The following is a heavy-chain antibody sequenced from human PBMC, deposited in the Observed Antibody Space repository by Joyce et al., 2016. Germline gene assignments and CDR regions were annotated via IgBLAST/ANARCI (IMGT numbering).Heavy chain of an antibody. D-gene: IGHD5-24*01. CDR1: GGSFNKYT. CDR2: IIPMLNMT. J-gene: IGHJ6*02. V-gene: IGHV1-69*02. CDR3: AGTFNYPHHDGMDV. Sequence: QVHLVQSGAEVKKSGSSVKVSCKASGGSFNKYTVSWVRPDPGQGRAWMGRIIPMLNMTNYAQEFQGRVTITADKSTTTAYMQLTGLRSDGTAVYCCAGTFNYPHHDGMDVWGQGTTVTVSS.